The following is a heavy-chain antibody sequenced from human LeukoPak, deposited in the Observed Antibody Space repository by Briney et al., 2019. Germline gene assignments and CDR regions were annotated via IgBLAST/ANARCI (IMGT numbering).Heavy chain of an antibody. D-gene: IGHD2-15*01. CDR3: ARYLSLGN. V-gene: IGHV3-30*02. J-gene: IGHJ4*02. CDR1: GFTFSSYG. CDR2: IHHDGSNK. Sequence: GGSLRLSCAASGFTFSSYGMHWVRQAPGKGLDWVAFIHHDGSNKYYADSVRGRFTISRDNSKNTLYLQMNSLRAEDTAVYYCARYLSLGNWGQGTLVTVSS.